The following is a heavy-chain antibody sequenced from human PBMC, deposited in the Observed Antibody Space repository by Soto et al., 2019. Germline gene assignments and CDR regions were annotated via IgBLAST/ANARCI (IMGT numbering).Heavy chain of an antibody. CDR3: TTDQGKLLWFGELPRDYGMDV. CDR1: GFTFSNAW. V-gene: IGHV3-15*07. D-gene: IGHD3-10*01. CDR2: IKSKTDGGTA. Sequence: EVQLVESGGGLVKPGGSLRLSCAASGFTFSNAWMNWVRQAPGKGLEGVGRIKSKTDGGTADYAAPVKGRFTISRDDSKNTLYLQMHSLKTEDIAVYYCTTDQGKLLWFGELPRDYGMDVWGQGTTVTVSS. J-gene: IGHJ6*02.